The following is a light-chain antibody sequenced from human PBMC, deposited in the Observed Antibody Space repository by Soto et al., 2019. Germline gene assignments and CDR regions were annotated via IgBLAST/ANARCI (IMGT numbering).Light chain of an antibody. Sequence: IKMTQSPSTLSAYVGDRVTITCRASQSISNWLAWYQQKPGKAPNLLIYKASSLESGVPSRFSGSGSGTEFTLTISSLQPDDFATYYCQQYNSSFGGGTKVDIK. CDR2: KAS. CDR3: QQYNSS. V-gene: IGKV1-5*03. CDR1: QSISNW. J-gene: IGKJ4*01.